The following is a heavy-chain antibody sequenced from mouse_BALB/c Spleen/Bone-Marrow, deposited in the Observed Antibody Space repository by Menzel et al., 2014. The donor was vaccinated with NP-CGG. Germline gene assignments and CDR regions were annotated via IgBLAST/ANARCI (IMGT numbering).Heavy chain of an antibody. CDR2: ISGGDAYT. J-gene: IGHJ4*01. D-gene: IGHD3-3*01. Sequence: EVQLVESGGDLVKPGGSLKLSCAASERTYSSYCMSWVRQTPDKRLEWVATISGGDAYTYYPDSVKGRFTISRDSAKNILYLQMSSLKSEDTAMYYCGRGDGSMDYWGQGTSVTVSS. CDR3: GRGDGSMDY. V-gene: IGHV5-6*01. CDR1: ERTYSSYC.